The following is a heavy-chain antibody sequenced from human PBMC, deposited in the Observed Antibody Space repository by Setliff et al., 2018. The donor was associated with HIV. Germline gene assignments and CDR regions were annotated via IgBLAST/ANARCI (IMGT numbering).Heavy chain of an antibody. Sequence: ASVKVSCKASGYTFTSYDINWVRQATGQGLEWMGWMNPNSGNTGYAQKFQGRVTMTRNTSISTAYMELSSLRSDDTAVYYCATARPRHLVSTNPPYYFDYWGQGTLVTVSS. CDR3: ATARPRHLVSTNPPYYFDY. J-gene: IGHJ4*02. CDR1: GYTFTSYD. CDR2: MNPNSGNT. V-gene: IGHV1-8*01. D-gene: IGHD2-8*02.